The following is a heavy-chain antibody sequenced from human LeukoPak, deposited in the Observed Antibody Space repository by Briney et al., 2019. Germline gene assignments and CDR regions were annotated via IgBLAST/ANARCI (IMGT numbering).Heavy chain of an antibody. CDR1: GGSFSGYY. CDR3: ARGSGNWFDP. Sequence: SETLSLTCAVYGGSFSGYYWSWIRQPPGKGLEWIGEINHSGSANYNPSLKSRVTISVDTSKNQFSLKLSSVTAADTAVYYCARGSGNWFDPWGQGTLVTVSS. V-gene: IGHV4-34*01. J-gene: IGHJ5*02. CDR2: INHSGSA. D-gene: IGHD6-19*01.